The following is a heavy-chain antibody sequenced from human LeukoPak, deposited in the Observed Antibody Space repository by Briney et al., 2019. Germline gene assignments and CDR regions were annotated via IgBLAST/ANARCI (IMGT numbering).Heavy chain of an antibody. Sequence: SETLSLTCAVYGGSFSGYYWSWIRQPPGKGLEWIGEINHSGSTNYNPSLKSRVTISVDTSKNQFSLKLSSVTAADTAVYYCARGSRIVGATGAPYFDYWGQGTLVTVSS. CDR2: INHSGST. CDR3: ARGSRIVGATGAPYFDY. J-gene: IGHJ4*02. V-gene: IGHV4-34*01. D-gene: IGHD1-26*01. CDR1: GGSFSGYY.